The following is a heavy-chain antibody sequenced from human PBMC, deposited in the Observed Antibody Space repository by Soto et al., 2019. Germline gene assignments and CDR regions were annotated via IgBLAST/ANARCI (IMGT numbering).Heavy chain of an antibody. Sequence: GASVKVSCKASGYTFTNYAIHWVRQAPGQRLEWMGWINPGNGNTKYSQKFQGRVTITRDTSASTAYMELSSLRSEDTAVYYCAREQVVVATTPHWYFDLWGRGTLVTVSS. J-gene: IGHJ2*01. D-gene: IGHD2-15*01. CDR2: INPGNGNT. V-gene: IGHV1-3*01. CDR3: AREQVVVATTPHWYFDL. CDR1: GYTFTNYA.